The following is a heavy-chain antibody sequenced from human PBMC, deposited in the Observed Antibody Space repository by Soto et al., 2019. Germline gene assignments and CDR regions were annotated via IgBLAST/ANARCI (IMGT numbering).Heavy chain of an antibody. D-gene: IGHD1-26*01. CDR3: ARRGSGSYYDY. CDR1: GFTFSSYA. V-gene: IGHV3-23*01. J-gene: IGHJ4*02. CDR2: ISGSGDST. Sequence: EVQLLESGGGLVQPGGSLRLSCAASGFTFSSYAMRWVRQAPVKGLEWVSAISGSGDSTYYAASVKGLFTISRDNSKTTLYLQMNSLRAEATAVYYCARRGSGSYYDYWGQGTLVTVSS.